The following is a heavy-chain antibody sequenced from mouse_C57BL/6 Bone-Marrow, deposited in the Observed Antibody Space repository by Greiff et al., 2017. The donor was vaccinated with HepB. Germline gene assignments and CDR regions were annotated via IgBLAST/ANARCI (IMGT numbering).Heavy chain of an antibody. CDR1: GYTFTDYN. V-gene: IGHV1-22*01. J-gene: IGHJ3*01. D-gene: IGHD4-1*01. CDR3: ARKVNWDGFAY. Sequence: EVQRVESGPELVKPGASVKMSCKASGYTFTDYNMHWVKQSHGKSLEWIGYINPNNGSTSYNQKFKGKATLTVNKSSSTAYMELRSLTSEESAVYYCARKVNWDGFAYWGQGTLVTVSA. CDR2: INPNNGST.